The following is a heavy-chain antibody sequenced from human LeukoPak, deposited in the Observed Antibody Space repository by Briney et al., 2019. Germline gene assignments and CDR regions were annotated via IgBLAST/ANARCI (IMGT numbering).Heavy chain of an antibody. Sequence: RSGESLKISRKGSGYTFTNYWIGWVRQMPGKGLEFMGIIYPGDSDTRYSPSFQGQVTISVDKSINTAYLQWSSLKASDSAMYYCARAGYSNRWDGVDYWGQGTLVTVSS. D-gene: IGHD2/OR15-2a*01. CDR3: ARAGYSNRWDGVDY. V-gene: IGHV5-51*01. CDR1: GYTFTNYW. J-gene: IGHJ4*02. CDR2: IYPGDSDT.